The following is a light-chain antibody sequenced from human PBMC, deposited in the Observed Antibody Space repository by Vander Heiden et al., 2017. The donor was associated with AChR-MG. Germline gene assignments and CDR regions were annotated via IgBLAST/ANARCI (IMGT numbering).Light chain of an antibody. V-gene: IGLV3-21*01. Sequence: SYVLTQPPSVSVAPGETASVTCAGNNIGSKSVHWYQQKPGQAPLVVIYDDDDRPSRIPERFSGSNSGNTATLTIRRVEAGDEADYFCQVWDSSGDHYVFGAGTTVTVL. J-gene: IGLJ1*01. CDR3: QVWDSSGDHYV. CDR1: NIGSKS. CDR2: DDD.